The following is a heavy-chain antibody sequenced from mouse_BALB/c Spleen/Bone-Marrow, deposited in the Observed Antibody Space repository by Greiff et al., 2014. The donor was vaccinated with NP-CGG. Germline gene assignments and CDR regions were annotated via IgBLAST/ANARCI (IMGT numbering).Heavy chain of an antibody. D-gene: IGHD1-1*02. V-gene: IGHV1-9*01. CDR3: ARILWDYYAVDY. Sequence: QVQLQQSGAELLKPGASVRISCKATGYTFSSYWIEWVKQRPGHGLEWIGEIFPGSGTTNYNEKFEGKARFTADTSSKAAFVQLSSLTSEDSGVYCCARILWDYYAVDYWGQGTSVTVSS. CDR1: GYTFSSYW. J-gene: IGHJ4*01. CDR2: IFPGSGTT.